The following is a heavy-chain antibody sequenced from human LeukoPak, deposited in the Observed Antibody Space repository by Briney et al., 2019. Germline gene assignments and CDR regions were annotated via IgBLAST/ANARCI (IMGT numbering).Heavy chain of an antibody. Sequence: GGSLRLSCAASGFTFSSCAMSWVRQAPGKGLEWVSAINGSGGGTYYADSVKGRFTISRDNSKNTLYLQMNSLRAEDTAVYYFAKLPRIVAAGTEFDYWGQGTLVTVSS. CDR2: INGSGGGT. CDR1: GFTFSSCA. J-gene: IGHJ4*02. V-gene: IGHV3-23*01. D-gene: IGHD6-13*01. CDR3: AKLPRIVAAGTEFDY.